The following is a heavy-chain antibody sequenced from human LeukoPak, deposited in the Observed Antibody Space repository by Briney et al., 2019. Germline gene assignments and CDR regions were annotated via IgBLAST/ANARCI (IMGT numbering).Heavy chain of an antibody. CDR3: ARAYDFWSGYYLDY. Sequence: SETLSLTCAVSGYSISSGYYWGWIRQPPGKGLEWIGSIYHSGSTYYNPSLKSRVTISVETSKNQFSLKLSSVTAADTAVYYCARAYDFWSGYYLDYWGQGTLVTVSS. D-gene: IGHD3-3*01. CDR2: IYHSGST. J-gene: IGHJ4*02. CDR1: GYSISSGYY. V-gene: IGHV4-38-2*01.